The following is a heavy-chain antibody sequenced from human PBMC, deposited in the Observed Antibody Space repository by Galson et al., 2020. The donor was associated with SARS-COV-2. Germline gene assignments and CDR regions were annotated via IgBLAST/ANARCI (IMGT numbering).Heavy chain of an antibody. J-gene: IGHJ6*03. CDR1: GFILSNHW. Sequence: GESLKISCEASGFILSNHWMHWVRQAPGKGLEWVASIKQDGSEKYYVDSVKGRFTISRDNAKNSLYLQMNSLRAEDTAVYYCARVYSYGPYYYYYMDVWGKGTTVTISS. CDR2: IKQDGSEK. CDR3: ARVYSYGPYYYYYMDV. D-gene: IGHD5-18*01. V-gene: IGHV3-7*01.